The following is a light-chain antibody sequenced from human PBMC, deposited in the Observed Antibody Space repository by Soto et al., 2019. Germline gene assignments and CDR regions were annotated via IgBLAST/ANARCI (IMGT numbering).Light chain of an antibody. V-gene: IGKV3-20*01. CDR1: QTVRNNY. J-gene: IGKJ3*01. Sequence: EIVLTQSPATLSLYTGERATLSCRASQTVRNNYLAWYQQKPGQAPRLLIHDASSRATGISDRFTGSGSGTDFTLTITTLEPEDFAVYYCQQYGSSPRTFGLVTNVDIK. CDR2: DAS. CDR3: QQYGSSPRT.